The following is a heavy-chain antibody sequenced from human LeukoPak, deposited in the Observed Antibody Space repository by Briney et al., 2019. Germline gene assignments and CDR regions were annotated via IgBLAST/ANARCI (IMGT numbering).Heavy chain of an antibody. CDR1: GYTFTSSA. CDR3: ARVRPPNIVDSVMDYKYYHDMDV. CDR2: ISPHNGNT. D-gene: IGHD5-18*01. V-gene: IGHV1-18*01. J-gene: IGHJ6*02. Sequence: ASVKVSCKASGYTFTSSALNWVRQAPGQGLEWMGWISPHNGNTEYGQKVQGRVTMTTDRPTTTASMELRSLRSDDTAMYYCARVRPPNIVDSVMDYKYYHDMDVWGQGTTVTVSS.